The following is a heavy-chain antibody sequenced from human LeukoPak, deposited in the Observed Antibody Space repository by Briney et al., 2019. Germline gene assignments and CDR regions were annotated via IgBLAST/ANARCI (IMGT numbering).Heavy chain of an antibody. Sequence: ASVKVSCKASGYTFTGYYIHWVRQAPGQGLEWMGWTNPKSGGTKYAQKFQGRVTVTRDTSISTAYMELSRLTSDDTAVYYCARGIGDNYMDVWGKGTTVTISS. J-gene: IGHJ6*03. CDR1: GYTFTGYY. V-gene: IGHV1-2*02. CDR2: TNPKSGGT. CDR3: ARGIGDNYMDV. D-gene: IGHD3-16*01.